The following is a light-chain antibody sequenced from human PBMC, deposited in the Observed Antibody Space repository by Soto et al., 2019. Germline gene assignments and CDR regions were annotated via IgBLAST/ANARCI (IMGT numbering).Light chain of an antibody. J-gene: IGKJ4*01. Sequence: ETVLTQSPGTLSLSPGEGATLSCRASQSVSSSHLAWYQQKPGQAARLLIYGSFNRATGIPDRFSGSGSGTDFTLTINRLETEDFAVYFCQQYGALVTFGGGTKVEIK. CDR3: QQYGALVT. V-gene: IGKV3-20*01. CDR2: GSF. CDR1: QSVSSSH.